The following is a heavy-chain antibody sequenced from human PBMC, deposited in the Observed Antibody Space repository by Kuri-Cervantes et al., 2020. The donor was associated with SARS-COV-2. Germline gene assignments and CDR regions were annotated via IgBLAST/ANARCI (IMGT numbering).Heavy chain of an antibody. V-gene: IGHV1-46*01. Sequence: ASVKVSCKASGYTFTSYYMHWVRQAPGQGLEWMEIINPSGGSTSYAQKYQGRVTMTRDTSTSTVYMELSSLRSEDTAVYYCARSGYDRAGYFDYWGQGTLVTVSS. CDR1: GYTFTSYY. CDR2: INPSGGST. D-gene: IGHD5-12*01. CDR3: ARSGYDRAGYFDY. J-gene: IGHJ4*02.